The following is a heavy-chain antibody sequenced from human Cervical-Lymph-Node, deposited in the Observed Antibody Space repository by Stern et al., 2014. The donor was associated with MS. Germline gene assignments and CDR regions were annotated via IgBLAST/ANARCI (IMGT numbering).Heavy chain of an antibody. V-gene: IGHV4-61*02. CDR1: GGSISSGSYY. J-gene: IGHJ4*02. D-gene: IGHD3-9*01. CDR2: IYTSGST. CDR3: ARDQGLRYFDWSPFDY. Sequence: QVQLQESGPGLVKPSQTLSLTCTVSGGSISSGSYYWSWIRQPAGKGLEWIGHIYTSGSTNYNPSLKSRVTISVDTSKNHFSLKLSSVTAADTAVYYCARDQGLRYFDWSPFDYWGQGTLVTVSS.